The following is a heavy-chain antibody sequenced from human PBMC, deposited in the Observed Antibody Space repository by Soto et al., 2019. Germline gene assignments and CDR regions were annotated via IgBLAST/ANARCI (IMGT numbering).Heavy chain of an antibody. J-gene: IGHJ4*02. CDR3: DRESMLDDSSGYYSMHFDC. CDR1: GGSISSYD. V-gene: IGHV4-59*01. Sequence: SETLSLTCTVSGGSISSYDWSWIRQPPGKGLEWIGYIYYSGSTNYNPAPKSRVTISVDTSKNQFSLKLSSVTAAETAVYYCDRESMLDDSSGYYSMHFDCWGQGTLVTVSA. D-gene: IGHD3-22*01. CDR2: IYYSGST.